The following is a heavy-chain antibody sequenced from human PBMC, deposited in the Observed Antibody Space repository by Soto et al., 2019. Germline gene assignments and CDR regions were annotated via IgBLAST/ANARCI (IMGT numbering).Heavy chain of an antibody. CDR3: AKGTAYFSALSRFDY. D-gene: IGHD3-9*01. Sequence: EVQLLESGGGLVQPGGSLRLSCEAPGFTFRSYAMSWVPQAQGKGLEWVSAISGSGGSTYYADSVKGRFTISRDNSKNTLYLQMNSLRAEDTAVYYCAKGTAYFSALSRFDYWGQGTLVTVSS. CDR1: GFTFRSYA. J-gene: IGHJ4*02. V-gene: IGHV3-23*01. CDR2: ISGSGGST.